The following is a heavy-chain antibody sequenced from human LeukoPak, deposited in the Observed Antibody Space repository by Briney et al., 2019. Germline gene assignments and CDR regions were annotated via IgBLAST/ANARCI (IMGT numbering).Heavy chain of an antibody. CDR2: IIHILGTA. J-gene: IGHJ4*02. D-gene: IGHD1-14*01. CDR3: AGWRKTHFDY. CDR1: GGTFSSYA. Sequence: VASVNVSCKASGGTFSSYAISGVQQAPGQGLEWMGGIIHILGTANYAQKFQGRVTITPDESTSTAYMELSSLRSEDTAVYYCAGWRKTHFDYWGQGTLVTVST. V-gene: IGHV1-69*01.